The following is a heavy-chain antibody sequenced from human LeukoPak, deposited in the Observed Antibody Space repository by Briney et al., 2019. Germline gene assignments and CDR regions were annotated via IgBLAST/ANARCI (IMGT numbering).Heavy chain of an antibody. D-gene: IGHD6-19*01. CDR1: GFTVSSNY. J-gene: IGHJ6*04. CDR2: ISSSSSYI. CDR3: ARNGYSSGWASGYYYYYGMDV. V-gene: IGHV3-21*01. Sequence: GGSLRLSCAASGFTVSSNYMSWVRQAPGKGLEWVSSISSSSSYIYYADSVKGRFTISRDNATNSLYLQMNSLRAEDTAVYYCARNGYSSGWASGYYYYYGMDVWGKGTTVTVSS.